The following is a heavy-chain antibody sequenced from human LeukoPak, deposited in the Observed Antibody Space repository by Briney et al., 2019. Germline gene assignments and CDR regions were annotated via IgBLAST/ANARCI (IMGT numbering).Heavy chain of an antibody. J-gene: IGHJ3*02. V-gene: IGHV4-59*08. Sequence: YYXXWIRQPPXKGLEWIGYIYYSGSTNYNPSLKSRVTISVDTSKNQFSLKLSSVTAADTAVYYCARSRSIAARLFAFDIWGQGTMVTVSS. D-gene: IGHD6-6*01. CDR3: ARSRSIAARLFAFDI. CDR2: IYYSGST. CDR1: YY.